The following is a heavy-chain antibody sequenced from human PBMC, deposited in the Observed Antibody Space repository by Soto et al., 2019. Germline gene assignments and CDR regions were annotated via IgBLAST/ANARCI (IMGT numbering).Heavy chain of an antibody. CDR3: ASPYYYDSSGYYYPAY. CDR1: GFTFSSYA. D-gene: IGHD3-22*01. J-gene: IGHJ4*02. V-gene: IGHV3-23*01. Sequence: GGSLRLSCAASGFTFSSYAMSWVRQAPGKGLEWVSAISGSGGSTYYADSVKGRFTISRDNAKNSLYLQMNSLRAEDTAVYYCASPYYYDSSGYYYPAYWGQGTLVTVSS. CDR2: ISGSGGST.